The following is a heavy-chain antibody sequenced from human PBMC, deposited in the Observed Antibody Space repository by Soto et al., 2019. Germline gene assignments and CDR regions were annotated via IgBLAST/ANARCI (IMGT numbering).Heavy chain of an antibody. Sequence: QVQLVQSGAEVKKTGSSVRVSCKASEDTFNSYTINWVRQAPGQGLQWMGRTIPMLGMSNYALKFQGRVTITADKSTTTAYMELSRLRSDDTAVYYCATSFGSGSRAFDYWGQGTQVTVSS. CDR3: ATSFGSGSRAFDY. CDR2: TIPMLGMS. CDR1: EDTFNSYT. J-gene: IGHJ4*02. V-gene: IGHV1-69*02. D-gene: IGHD3-10*01.